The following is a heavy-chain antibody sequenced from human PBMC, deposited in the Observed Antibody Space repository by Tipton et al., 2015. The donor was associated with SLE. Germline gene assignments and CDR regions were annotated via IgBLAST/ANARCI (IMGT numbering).Heavy chain of an antibody. Sequence: TLSLTCTVSGGSISSYYWSWIRQPPGKGLEWIGYIYYNGNTYYNPSLKSRVTISVDTSKNQFSLKLSSVTAADTAVYYCARVKSDYGDCWGQGTLVTVSS. CDR3: ARVKSDYGDC. CDR2: IYYNGNT. V-gene: IGHV4-59*12. J-gene: IGHJ4*02. CDR1: GGSISSYY.